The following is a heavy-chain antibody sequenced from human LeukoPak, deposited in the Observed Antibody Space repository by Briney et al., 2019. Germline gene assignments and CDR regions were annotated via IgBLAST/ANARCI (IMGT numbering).Heavy chain of an antibody. CDR3: ARDDIFRIAAAGTFDY. Sequence: GASVKVSCKASGYTFTSYGISWVRQALGQGLEWMGWISAYNGNTNYAQKLQGRVTMTTDTSTSTAYMELGSLRSDDTAVYYCARDDIFRIAAAGTFDYWGQGTLVTVSS. J-gene: IGHJ4*02. CDR1: GYTFTSYG. D-gene: IGHD6-13*01. V-gene: IGHV1-18*01. CDR2: ISAYNGNT.